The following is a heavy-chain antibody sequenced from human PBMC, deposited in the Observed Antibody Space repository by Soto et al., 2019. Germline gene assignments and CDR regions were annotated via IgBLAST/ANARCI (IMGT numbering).Heavy chain of an antibody. CDR1: GYTFTSYG. CDR2: ISAYNGNT. D-gene: IGHD3-22*01. J-gene: IGHJ5*02. CDR3: ARDRYYDSSGYRGWFDP. Sequence: QVQLVQSGAEVKKPGASVKVSCKASGYTFTSYGISWVRQAPGQGLEWMGWISAYNGNTNYAQKLQGRVTMTTDTSTSTAYMELRSLRSDDTGVYYCARDRYYDSSGYRGWFDPWGQGTLVTVSS. V-gene: IGHV1-18*01.